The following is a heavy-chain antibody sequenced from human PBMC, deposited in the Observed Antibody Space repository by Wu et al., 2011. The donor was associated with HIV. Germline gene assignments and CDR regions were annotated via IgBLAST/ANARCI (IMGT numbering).Heavy chain of an antibody. J-gene: IGHJ4*02. CDR3: ARHYFDSSGHFDY. CDR1: GYSFTSYW. V-gene: IGHV5-51*01. Sequence: VQLVQSGAEVKKPGESLKISCKGSGYSFTSYWIGWVRQMPGKGLEWMGSIDPRDSDTRYRPSFRGQVTISVDKSISAAYLQWSSLKASDTAMYYCARHYFDSSGHFDYWGQGTLVTVSS. CDR2: IDPRDSDT. D-gene: IGHD3-22*01.